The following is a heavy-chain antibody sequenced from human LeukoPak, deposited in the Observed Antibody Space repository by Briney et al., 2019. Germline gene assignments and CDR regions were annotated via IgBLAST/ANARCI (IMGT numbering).Heavy chain of an antibody. D-gene: IGHD3-3*01. V-gene: IGHV1-69*13. CDR2: IIPIFGTA. Sequence: SVKVSCKXSGGTFSSYAISWLRQAPGQGLEWMGGIIPIFGTANYPQKFQGRVTITADESTSTAYMELSSLRSEDTAVYYCARNLGVLYYDFWSGYYDYWGQGTLVTVSS. CDR3: ARNLGVLYYDFWSGYYDY. CDR1: GGTFSSYA. J-gene: IGHJ4*02.